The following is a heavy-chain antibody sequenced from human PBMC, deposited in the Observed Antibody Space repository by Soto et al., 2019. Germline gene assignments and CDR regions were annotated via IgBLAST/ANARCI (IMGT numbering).Heavy chain of an antibody. V-gene: IGHV3-23*01. Sequence: EVQLLESGGGLVQPGGSLRLSCAASGFIFSSYAMDWVRQAPGKGLEWVSIISGSGITTYSADSVKGRFTISRDNSKNTLFLQMNSLRAEDTGVYYCAKSTTVVTDWLDPWGQGTLVTVSS. CDR2: ISGSGITT. J-gene: IGHJ5*02. D-gene: IGHD2-15*01. CDR3: AKSTTVVTDWLDP. CDR1: GFIFSSYA.